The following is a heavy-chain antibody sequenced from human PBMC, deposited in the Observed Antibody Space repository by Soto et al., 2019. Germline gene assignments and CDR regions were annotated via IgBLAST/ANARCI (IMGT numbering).Heavy chain of an antibody. D-gene: IGHD6-13*01. CDR1: GFTFTSSA. Sequence: ASVKVSCKASGFTFTSSAVQWVRQARGQRLEWIGWIVVGSGNTNYPQKFQERVTITRDMSTSTAYMELSSLRSEDTAVYYCAAPCIASCRDYCDLMDVWAQGSTVTGSS. CDR2: IVVGSGNT. V-gene: IGHV1-58*01. J-gene: IGHJ6*02. CDR3: AAPCIASCRDYCDLMDV.